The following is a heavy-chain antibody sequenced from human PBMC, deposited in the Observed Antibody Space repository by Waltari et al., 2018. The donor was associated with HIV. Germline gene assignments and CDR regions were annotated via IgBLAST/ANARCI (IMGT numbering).Heavy chain of an antibody. CDR1: GFTFDDYA. D-gene: IGHD3-22*01. CDR3: AKAYDSSGFQYYFDY. J-gene: IGHJ4*02. CDR2: INWNSDNI. Sequence: EVQLVVSGGDWVEPGRSLRVSCAASGFTFDDYAMHWVRQAPGKGLGWVSGINWNSDNIGYADSVKGRFTISRDHAKNSLYLQMNSLRPEDTALYYCAKAYDSSGFQYYFDYWGQGTLVTVSS. V-gene: IGHV3-9*01.